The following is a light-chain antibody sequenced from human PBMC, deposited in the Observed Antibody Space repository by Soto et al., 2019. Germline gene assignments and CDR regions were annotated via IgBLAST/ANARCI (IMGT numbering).Light chain of an antibody. CDR3: QQYGSSPPNT. J-gene: IGKJ4*01. Sequence: EIVLTQSPGTLSLSPGERATLSCRASQSVSSSYLAWYQQKLGQAPRLLIYGASSRATGIPDRFSGSGSGTDFTLTISRLEPEDFAVYYCQQYGSSPPNTFGGGTKVEIK. V-gene: IGKV3-20*01. CDR1: QSVSSSY. CDR2: GAS.